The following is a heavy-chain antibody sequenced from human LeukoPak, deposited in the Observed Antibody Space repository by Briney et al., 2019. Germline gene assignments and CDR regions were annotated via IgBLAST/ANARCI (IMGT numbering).Heavy chain of an antibody. J-gene: IGHJ5*02. CDR2: INPNSGGT. CDR1: GYTFTGYY. D-gene: IGHD2-15*01. CDR3: ARVSRKQYCSGGSCYLNWFDP. V-gene: IGHV1-2*06. Sequence: ASVKVSCKASGYTFTGYYIHWVRQAPGQGLEWMGRINPNSGGTNYAQKFQGRVTMTRDTSISTAYMELSRLRSDDTAVYYCARVSRKQYCSGGSCYLNWFDPWGQGTLVTVSS.